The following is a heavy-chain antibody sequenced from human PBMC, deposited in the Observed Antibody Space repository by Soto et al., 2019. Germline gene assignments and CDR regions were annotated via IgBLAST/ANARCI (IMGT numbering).Heavy chain of an antibody. CDR1: GFRLSDSA. Sequence: EVQLLESGGGLVQPGGSLRLSCAASGFRLSDSAVSWVRQAPGKGLEWVSNMTVTGNRAFYSDSVKGRFTISRDISKSTLYLQMNSLRAEDTAVYYCVKNGCSFLACYPYYYYVAVWGRGTTVTVSS. CDR3: VKNGCSFLACYPYYYYVAV. D-gene: IGHD2-15*01. CDR2: MTVTGNRA. V-gene: IGHV3-23*05. J-gene: IGHJ6*03.